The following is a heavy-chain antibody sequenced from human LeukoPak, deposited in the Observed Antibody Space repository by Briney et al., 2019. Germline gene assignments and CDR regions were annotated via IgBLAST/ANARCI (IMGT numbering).Heavy chain of an antibody. V-gene: IGHV3-33*06. Sequence: GRSLRLSCTASGFAFGTSGMHWVRQAPGKGLEWVAVMWYDGSNKYYADSVKGRFTISRDNSKNTLYLQMNSLRAEDTAVYYCAKVARLPPYYYYMDVWGKGTTVTVSS. CDR3: AKVARLPPYYYYMDV. CDR1: GFAFGTSG. CDR2: MWYDGSNK. D-gene: IGHD4-11*01. J-gene: IGHJ6*03.